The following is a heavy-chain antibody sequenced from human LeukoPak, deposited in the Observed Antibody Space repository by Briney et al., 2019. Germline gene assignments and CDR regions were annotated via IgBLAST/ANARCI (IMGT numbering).Heavy chain of an antibody. V-gene: IGHV3-21*01. CDR1: GFTFSSYS. CDR2: ISSSSSYI. CDR3: AREEYQLPTPPDY. Sequence: GGSLRLSCAASGFTFSSYSMNWVRQAPGKGLEWVSSISSSSSYIYYADSVKGRFTISRDNAKNSLYLQMNSLRAEDMAVYYCAREEYQLPTPPDYWGQGTLVTVSS. D-gene: IGHD2-2*01. J-gene: IGHJ4*02.